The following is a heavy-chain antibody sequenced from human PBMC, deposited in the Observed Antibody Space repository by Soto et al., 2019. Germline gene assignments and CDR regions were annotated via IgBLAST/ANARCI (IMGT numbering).Heavy chain of an antibody. CDR3: ARGGEGYYYYYMDV. Sequence: ASVKVSCKASGYTFTSYAMHWVRQAPGQRLEWTGWINAGNGNTKYSQKFQGRVTITRDTSASTAYMELSSLRSEDTAVYYCARGGEGYYYYYMDVWGKGTTVTVSS. V-gene: IGHV1-3*01. D-gene: IGHD3-10*01. J-gene: IGHJ6*03. CDR2: INAGNGNT. CDR1: GYTFTSYA.